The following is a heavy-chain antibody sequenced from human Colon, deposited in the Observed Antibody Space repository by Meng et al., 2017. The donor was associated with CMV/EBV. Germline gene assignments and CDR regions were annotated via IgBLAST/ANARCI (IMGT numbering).Heavy chain of an antibody. CDR2: MNPNSGGT. D-gene: IGHD4-11*01. CDR1: GYTFSNYF. CDR3: VRDLKATSVTTRGLYGLDI. J-gene: IGHJ6*02. V-gene: IGHV1-2*02. Sequence: ASVKVSCKASGYTFSNYFIHWVRQAPGQGLECMGWMNPNSGGTMPAQKFKGRVTMTRDTSIATAYMELSRLTSDDTAVYYCVRDLKATSVTTRGLYGLDIWGQGTTVTVSS.